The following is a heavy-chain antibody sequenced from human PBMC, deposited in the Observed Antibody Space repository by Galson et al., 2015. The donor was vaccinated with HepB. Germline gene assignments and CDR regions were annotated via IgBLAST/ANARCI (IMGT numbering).Heavy chain of an antibody. CDR3: ARDRCRGDSCYSPYYYYYGMDV. CDR2: ISSSCTII. V-gene: IGHV3-48*03. D-gene: IGHD2-15*01. Sequence: SLRLSCAASGFTFSSYSMYWVRQAPGKGLEWVSYISSSCTIIYHADSVKGRFIISRDNAKNSLYLQMNSLRVEDTAVYSCARDRCRGDSCYSPYYYYYGMDVWGQGTAVTVSS. J-gene: IGHJ6*02. CDR1: GFTFSSYS.